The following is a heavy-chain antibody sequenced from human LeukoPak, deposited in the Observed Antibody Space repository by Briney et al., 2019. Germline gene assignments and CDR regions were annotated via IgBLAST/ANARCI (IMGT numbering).Heavy chain of an antibody. V-gene: IGHV3-23*01. J-gene: IGHJ4*02. D-gene: IGHD3-3*01. CDR1: GFTFSSYV. CDR3: ARYYDFWSGYDY. CDR2: ISCSGDNT. Sequence: GSLRLSCAASGFTFSSYVMSWVRQAPGKGLEWVSFISCSGDNTYYADSVKGRFTISRDNAKNTLYLQMNSLRAEDTAVYYCARYYDFWSGYDYWGQGTLVTVSS.